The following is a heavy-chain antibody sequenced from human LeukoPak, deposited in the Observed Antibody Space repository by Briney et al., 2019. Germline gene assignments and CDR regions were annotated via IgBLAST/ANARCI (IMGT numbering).Heavy chain of an antibody. J-gene: IGHJ4*02. D-gene: IGHD1-26*01. CDR2: IYYSGST. CDR1: GGSISSYY. V-gene: IGHV4-59*01. Sequence: PSETLSLTCTVSGGSISSYYWSCIRQPPGKGLEWIGYIYYSGSTNYNPSLKSRVTISVDTSKNQFSLKLSSVTAADTAVYYCARSVGSERDFDYWGQGTLVTVSS. CDR3: ARSVGSERDFDY.